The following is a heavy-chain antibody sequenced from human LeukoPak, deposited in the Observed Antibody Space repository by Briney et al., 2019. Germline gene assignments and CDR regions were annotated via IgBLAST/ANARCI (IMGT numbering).Heavy chain of an antibody. CDR2: IKQDGSEK. CDR3: ARGATVVTVYYFDY. D-gene: IGHD4-23*01. CDR1: GFTFSSYW. V-gene: IGHV3-7*03. J-gene: IGHJ4*02. Sequence: GGSLRLSCAASGFTFSSYWMSWVRQAPGKGLEWVANIKQDGSEKYYVDSVKGRFTISRDNAKNSLYLQMNSLRAEDTAVYYCARGATVVTVYYFDYWGQGTLVTVSS.